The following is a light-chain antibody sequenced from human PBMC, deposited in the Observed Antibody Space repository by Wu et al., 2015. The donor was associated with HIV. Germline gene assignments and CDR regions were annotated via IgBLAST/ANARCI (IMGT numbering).Light chain of an antibody. CDR2: GAS. V-gene: IGKV3-11*01. Sequence: LSPTGRRATLSCRASQRVGTFVAWYQHRPGQAPRLVIYGASNRATGIPARFSGSGSETDFTLTISSLEPEDFAVYYCQQRSNWPYTFGQGTKVEIK. CDR1: QRVGTF. J-gene: IGKJ2*01. CDR3: QQRSNWPYT.